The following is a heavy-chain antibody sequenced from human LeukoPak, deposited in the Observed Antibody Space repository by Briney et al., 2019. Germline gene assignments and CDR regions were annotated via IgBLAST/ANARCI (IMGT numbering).Heavy chain of an antibody. D-gene: IGHD2-8*01. V-gene: IGHV3-23*01. CDR2: ISGSGGST. Sequence: GGSLRLSCAASGFAFSSYAMSWVRQAPGKGLEWVSGISGSGGSTYYADSVKGRFSISRDNSKNTLYLQMNSLRVEDTAVYYCAKEALMGPEYYFDYWGQGTLVTVSS. J-gene: IGHJ4*02. CDR3: AKEALMGPEYYFDY. CDR1: GFAFSSYA.